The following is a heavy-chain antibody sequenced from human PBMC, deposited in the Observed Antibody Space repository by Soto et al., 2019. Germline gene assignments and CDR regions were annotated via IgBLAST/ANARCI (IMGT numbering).Heavy chain of an antibody. CDR3: ARERKSGYFDY. Sequence: QVQLVESGGGVVQPGRSLRLSCAASGFTFSSYGMHWVRQAPGKGLEWVAVIWYDGSNKYYADSVTGRFTISRDNSKNTLYLQMNSLRAEDTAVYYCARERKSGYFDYWGQGTLVTVSS. D-gene: IGHD3-3*01. CDR2: IWYDGSNK. V-gene: IGHV3-33*01. CDR1: GFTFSSYG. J-gene: IGHJ4*02.